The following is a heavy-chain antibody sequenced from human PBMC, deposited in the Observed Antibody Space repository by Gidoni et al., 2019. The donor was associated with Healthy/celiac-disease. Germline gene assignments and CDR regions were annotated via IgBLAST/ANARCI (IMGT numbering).Heavy chain of an antibody. CDR1: GFTFSRYA. CDR3: AKGPRDGDYLGYGDY. Sequence: EVQLLESGGGLVQPGGSLRLSSAASGFTFSRYAMSWVGQATGKGLEWVSAISGSGGSTYYADSVKGRFTISRDNSKNTLYLQMNSLRAEDTAVYYCAKGPRDGDYLGYGDYWGQGTLVTVSS. D-gene: IGHD4-17*01. J-gene: IGHJ4*02. V-gene: IGHV3-23*01. CDR2: ISGSGGST.